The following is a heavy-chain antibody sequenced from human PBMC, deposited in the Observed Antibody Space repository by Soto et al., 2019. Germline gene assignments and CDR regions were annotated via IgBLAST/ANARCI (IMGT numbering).Heavy chain of an antibody. V-gene: IGHV1-69*13. CDR3: ARDFSLANFITGTTGYYHGMDV. CDR2: IIPIFGTA. CDR1: GGTFRSYA. Sequence: SVKVPCKPSGGTFRSYAFSWVRQAPGQGLEWMGGIIPIFGTANYAQKFQGRVTITAVETTSTVYMELSRLRSEDTAVYYFARDFSLANFITGTTGYYHGMDVWGQGTTVTVSS. D-gene: IGHD1-7*01. J-gene: IGHJ6*02.